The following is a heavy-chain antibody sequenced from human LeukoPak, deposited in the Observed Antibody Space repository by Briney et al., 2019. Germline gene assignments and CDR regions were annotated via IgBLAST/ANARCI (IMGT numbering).Heavy chain of an antibody. CDR2: INPNSGGT. Sequence: ASVKVSCKASGYTFTGYYMHWVRQAPGQGLEWMGWINPNSGGTNYAQKFQGRVTMTRDTSISTAYMELSRLRSGDTAVYYCARDAKITMREGDFDYWGQGTLVTVSS. CDR3: ARDAKITMREGDFDY. D-gene: IGHD3-22*01. V-gene: IGHV1-2*02. CDR1: GYTFTGYY. J-gene: IGHJ4*02.